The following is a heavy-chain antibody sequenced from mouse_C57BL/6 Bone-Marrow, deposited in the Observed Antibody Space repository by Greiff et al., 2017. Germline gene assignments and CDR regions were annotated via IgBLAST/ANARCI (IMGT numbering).Heavy chain of an antibody. CDR3: ARRGGTWFAY. V-gene: IGHV5-6*01. CDR2: ISSGGSYT. Sequence: EVQVVESGGDLVKPGGSLKLSCAASGFTFSSYGMSWVRQTPDKRLEWVATISSGGSYTYYPDSVKGRFTIYRDNAKNALYLQMSSLKSEDTAMYCCARRGGTWFAYWGQGTLVTVSA. J-gene: IGHJ3*01. CDR1: GFTFSSYG.